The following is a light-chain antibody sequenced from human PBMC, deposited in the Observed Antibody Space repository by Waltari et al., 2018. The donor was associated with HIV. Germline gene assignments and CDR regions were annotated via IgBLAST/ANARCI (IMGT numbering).Light chain of an antibody. CDR3: QQSDTTPLT. V-gene: IGKV1-39*01. CDR2: AAS. J-gene: IGKJ4*01. Sequence: DTQMTQSPSSLSASVGARVTITCRASQNISNYLNWFQQRSGKAPDLLIYAASTLRSGVPSRFSGSGSGTEFTLTISCLQPEDFATYFCQQSDTTPLTFGGGTKVEI. CDR1: QNISNY.